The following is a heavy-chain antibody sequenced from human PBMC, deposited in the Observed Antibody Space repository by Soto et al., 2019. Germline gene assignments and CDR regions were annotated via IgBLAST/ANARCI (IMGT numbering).Heavy chain of an antibody. V-gene: IGHV3-21*01. Sequence: EVQLVESGGGLVEPGGSLRLSCAASGFTFSSYSMNWVRQAPGKGLEWVSSISSSSSYIYYADSVKGRFTISRDNAKNSLYLQMNSLRAEDTAVYYCARSSGWSGYWGQGTLVTVSS. CDR3: ARSSGWSGY. CDR1: GFTFSSYS. D-gene: IGHD6-19*01. J-gene: IGHJ4*02. CDR2: ISSSSSYI.